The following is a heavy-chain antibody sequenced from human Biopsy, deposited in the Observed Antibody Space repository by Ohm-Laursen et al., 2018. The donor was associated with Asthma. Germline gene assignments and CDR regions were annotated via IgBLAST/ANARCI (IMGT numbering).Heavy chain of an antibody. Sequence: TLSLTCTVSYGSITSGGYYWTWIRQHPGKGLVWIGFIYYSGSTYYNPSLKSRVSISIDTSKNQFSLKLSSVTAADTAVYYCARAQDYYDSRGYYRGFDYWGQGTLVTVSS. D-gene: IGHD3-22*01. CDR1: YGSITSGGYY. CDR3: ARAQDYYDSRGYYRGFDY. CDR2: IYYSGST. V-gene: IGHV4-31*03. J-gene: IGHJ4*02.